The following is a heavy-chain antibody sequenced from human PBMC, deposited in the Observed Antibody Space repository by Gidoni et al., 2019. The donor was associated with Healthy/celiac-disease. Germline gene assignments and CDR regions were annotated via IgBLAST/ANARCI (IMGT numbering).Heavy chain of an antibody. CDR2: IYYSGST. D-gene: IGHD3-22*01. J-gene: IGHJ4*02. CDR1: GGSISSRSYY. CDR3: ARDYYDSSLLYYFDY. Sequence: QLQLQESGPGLVKPSETLSLTCTVSGGSISSRSYYWGWIRQPPGKGLEWIGSIYYSGSTYYNPSLKSRVTISVDTSKNQFSLKLSSVTAADTAVYYCARDYYDSSLLYYFDYWGQGTLVTVSS. V-gene: IGHV4-39*07.